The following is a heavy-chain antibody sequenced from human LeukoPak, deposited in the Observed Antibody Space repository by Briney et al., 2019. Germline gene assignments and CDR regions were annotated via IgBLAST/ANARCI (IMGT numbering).Heavy chain of an antibody. CDR1: GYTFTSYD. CDR3: AAPSAYGDYSYYYYGMDV. CDR2: MNPNSGNT. Sequence: GASVKVSCKASGYTFTSYDINWVRQATGQGLEWMGWMNPNSGNTGYAQKFQGRVTMTRNTSISTAYMELSSLRSEDTAVYYCAAPSAYGDYSYYYYGMDVWGQGTTVTVSS. V-gene: IGHV1-8*01. J-gene: IGHJ6*02. D-gene: IGHD4-17*01.